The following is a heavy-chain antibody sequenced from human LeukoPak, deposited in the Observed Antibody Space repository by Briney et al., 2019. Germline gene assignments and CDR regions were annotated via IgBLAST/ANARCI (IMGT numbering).Heavy chain of an antibody. D-gene: IGHD3-10*02. V-gene: IGHV4-39*07. J-gene: IGHJ6*04. CDR3: AELGITMIGGV. CDR2: INHSGST. CDR1: GGSISSSSHY. Sequence: SETLSLTCTVSGGSISSSSHYWGWIRQPPGKGLEWIGEINHSGSTNYNPSLKSRVTISVDTSKNQFSLKLSSVTAEDTAVYYCAELGITMIGGVWGKGTTVTISS.